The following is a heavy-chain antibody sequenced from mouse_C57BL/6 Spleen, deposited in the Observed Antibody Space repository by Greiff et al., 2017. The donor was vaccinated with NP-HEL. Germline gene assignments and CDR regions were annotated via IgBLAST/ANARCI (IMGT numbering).Heavy chain of an antibody. Sequence: VQLQESGPGLVQPSQSLSITCTVSGFSLTSYGVHWVRQSPGKGLEWLGVIWSGGSTDYNAAFISRLSISKDNSKSQVFFKMNSLQADDTAIYYCARGPYGNYWYFDVWGTGTTVTVSS. V-gene: IGHV2-2*01. J-gene: IGHJ1*03. CDR2: IWSGGST. CDR1: GFSLTSYG. D-gene: IGHD1-1*01. CDR3: ARGPYGNYWYFDV.